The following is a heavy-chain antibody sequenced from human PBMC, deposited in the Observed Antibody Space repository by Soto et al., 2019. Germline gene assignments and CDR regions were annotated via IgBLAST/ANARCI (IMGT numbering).Heavy chain of an antibody. D-gene: IGHD1-1*01. CDR1: GYTFTSYG. V-gene: IGHV1-18*04. Sequence: QVQLVQSGAEVKKPGASVKVSCKASGYTFTSYGISWVRQAPGQGLEWVGWISAYNGNTNYPQKLQGRVTMTTDTSTSTAYMELRSLRSDDTAVYYCARDPGGDWTDVGPFDYWGQGTLVTVSS. J-gene: IGHJ4*02. CDR2: ISAYNGNT. CDR3: ARDPGGDWTDVGPFDY.